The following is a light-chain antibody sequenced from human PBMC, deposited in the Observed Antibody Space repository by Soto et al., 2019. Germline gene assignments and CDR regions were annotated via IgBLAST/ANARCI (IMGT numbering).Light chain of an antibody. V-gene: IGLV2-14*01. CDR2: DIT. CDR1: SSDVGYYNY. J-gene: IGLJ1*01. CDR3: TSYTSSNTYV. Sequence: QSALTQPASVSGSPGQSITISCTGTSSDVGYYNYVSWYQQRPGKAPKLMIYDITTRPSGVSYRFSDSKSGNTASLTISGLQAEDEADYYCTSYTSSNTYVFGTGTKVTVL.